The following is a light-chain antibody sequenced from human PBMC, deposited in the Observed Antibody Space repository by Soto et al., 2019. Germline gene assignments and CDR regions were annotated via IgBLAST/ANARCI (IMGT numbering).Light chain of an antibody. CDR3: QQNYRTPLT. CDR1: QSISDY. V-gene: IGKV1-39*01. J-gene: IGKJ4*01. Sequence: DIQLTQSPSSLSASVGDRVTITCRASQSISDYLSWYQQKPGKAPKLLIYDTSSLQSGVPSRFSGSGSGTDFTLTISSLQPEEFATYYCQQNYRTPLTFGGGTKVDIK. CDR2: DTS.